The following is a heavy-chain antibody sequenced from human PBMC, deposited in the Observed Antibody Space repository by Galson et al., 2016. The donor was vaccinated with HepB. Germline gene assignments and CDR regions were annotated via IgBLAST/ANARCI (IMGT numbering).Heavy chain of an antibody. D-gene: IGHD3-10*01. J-gene: IGHJ6*03. Sequence: CAASGFTFSGSTMHWVRQASGKGLEWVGRIRNKAYSYATAYAASVKGRFTISRDDSKNTAYLQMNSLKTEDTAVYYCTRQVPITMVRGVLPKYDDYYYYMDVWGKGTTVTVSS. V-gene: IGHV3-73*01. CDR3: TRQVPITMVRGVLPKYDDYYYYMDV. CDR1: GFTFSGST. CDR2: IRNKAYSYAT.